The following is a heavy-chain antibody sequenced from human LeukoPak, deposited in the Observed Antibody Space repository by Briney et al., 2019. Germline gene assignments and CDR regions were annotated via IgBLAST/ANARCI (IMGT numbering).Heavy chain of an antibody. V-gene: IGHV3-11*04. CDR1: GFTFSDYY. J-gene: IGHJ6*03. CDR3: ARDRGIIGTTGYYYMDV. Sequence: GGSLRLSCAASGFTFSDYYMSWIRQAPGKGLEWVSYIGSTIYYADSVKGRFTISRDNAKNSLYLQMNSLRAEDTAVYYCARDRGIIGTTGYYYMDVWGKGTPVTVSS. CDR2: IGSTI. D-gene: IGHD1-14*01.